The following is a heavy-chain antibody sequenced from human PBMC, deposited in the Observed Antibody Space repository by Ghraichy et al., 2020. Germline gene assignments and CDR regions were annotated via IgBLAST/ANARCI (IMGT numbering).Heavy chain of an antibody. J-gene: IGHJ5*02. D-gene: IGHD3-3*01. CDR3: ARHYLAREVHYEVLSGSEFDP. CDR2: IYSRGNT. V-gene: IGHV4-4*09. Sequence: SETLSLTCSVSGGSISNYYWSWIRQTPEKGLEWIGYIYSRGNTKYSPSFQSRVTISVDTSRNQFSLILSSVTAADTAVYYCARHYLAREVHYEVLSGSEFDPWGQGTLVTVSS. CDR1: GGSISNYY.